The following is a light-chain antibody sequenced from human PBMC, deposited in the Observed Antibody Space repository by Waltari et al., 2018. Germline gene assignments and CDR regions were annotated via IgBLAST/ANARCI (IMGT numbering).Light chain of an antibody. CDR2: DAS. CDR3: QKYERLPAT. Sequence: EIVLTQSPGTLSLSPGETATLSCRASQSVSRALVWYQQKPGQAPRLLSYDASRRAPGIPDRFSGSGSETDFSLTISRLEPEDFAVYYCQKYERLPATFGQGTKVEIK. J-gene: IGKJ1*01. V-gene: IGKV3-20*01. CDR1: QSVSRA.